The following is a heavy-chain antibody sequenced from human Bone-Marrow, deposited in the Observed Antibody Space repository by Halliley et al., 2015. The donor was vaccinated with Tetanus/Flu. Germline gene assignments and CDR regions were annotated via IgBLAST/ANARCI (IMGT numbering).Heavy chain of an antibody. V-gene: IGHV4-59*01. Sequence: GLEWIGYIPYSGVPRYNPSLKSRVTISIDTSEKQFSLRLTSVTAADTAVYYCAKGPLTADFDYWGQGTLVTVSS. CDR2: IPYSGVP. J-gene: IGHJ4*02. CDR3: AKGPLTADFDY.